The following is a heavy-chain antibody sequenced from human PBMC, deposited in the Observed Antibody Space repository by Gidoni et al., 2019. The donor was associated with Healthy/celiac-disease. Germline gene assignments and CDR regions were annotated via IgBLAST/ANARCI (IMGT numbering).Heavy chain of an antibody. D-gene: IGHD2-15*01. V-gene: IGHV1-18*01. CDR3: ARVGYCSGGSCYSVSFYYGMDV. CDR2: ISAYNGNT. J-gene: IGHJ6*02. CDR1: GYTFTSYG. Sequence: QVQLVQSGAEVKQPGASVKVSCKASGYTFTSYGISWVRQAPGQGLEWMGWISAYNGNTNYAQKPQGRVTMTTDTSTSTAYMELRSLRSDDTAVYYCARVGYCSGGSCYSVSFYYGMDVWGQGTTVTVSS.